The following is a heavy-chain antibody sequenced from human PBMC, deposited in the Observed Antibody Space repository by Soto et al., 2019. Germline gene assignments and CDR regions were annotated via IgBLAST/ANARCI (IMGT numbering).Heavy chain of an antibody. D-gene: IGHD3-10*01. Sequence: SETLSLTCAVYGGSFSGYYWSWIRQPPGKGLEWIGEINHSGSTNYNPSLKSRVTISVDTSKNQFSLKLSSVTAADTAVYYCARDGSGSYYNRITAYWGQGTLVTVSS. CDR2: INHSGST. CDR3: ARDGSGSYYNRITAY. CDR1: GGSFSGYY. V-gene: IGHV4-34*01. J-gene: IGHJ4*02.